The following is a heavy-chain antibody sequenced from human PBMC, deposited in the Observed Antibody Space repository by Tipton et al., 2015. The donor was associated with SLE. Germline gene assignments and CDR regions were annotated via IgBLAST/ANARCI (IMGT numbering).Heavy chain of an antibody. Sequence: TLSLTCTVSGVSIRNYYWSWIRQPPGKGLEWIGYIYYSGSTNYNPSLKSRVTISVDTSKNQFSLKLSSVTAADTAVYYCARSREAYCTSTSCPGLYAYWGQGTLVTVSS. J-gene: IGHJ4*02. V-gene: IGHV4-59*01. CDR1: GVSIRNYY. D-gene: IGHD2-2*01. CDR2: IYYSGST. CDR3: ARSREAYCTSTSCPGLYAY.